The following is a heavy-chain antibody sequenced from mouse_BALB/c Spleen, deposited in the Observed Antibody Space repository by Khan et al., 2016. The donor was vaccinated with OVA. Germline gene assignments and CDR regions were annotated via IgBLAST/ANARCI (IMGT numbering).Heavy chain of an antibody. V-gene: IGHV1-20*02. CDR3: TRIYRSDFDY. CDR1: GYSFTGYF. D-gene: IGHD1-1*01. CDR2: INPQIGEP. Sequence: EVQLQQSGPELVRPGASVKISCTASGYSFTGYFMNWVMQSHGKSLEWIGRINPQIGEPFYNQRFKDKATLTVDESSSTAHIELRSLASEDSAVYYCTRIYRSDFDYWGQGTTLTVSS. J-gene: IGHJ2*01.